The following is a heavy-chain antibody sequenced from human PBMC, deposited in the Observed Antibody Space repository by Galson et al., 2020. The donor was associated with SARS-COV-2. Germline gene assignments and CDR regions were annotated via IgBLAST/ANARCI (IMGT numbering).Heavy chain of an antibody. Sequence: GGSLRLSCVASGFTFSNSALHWVCHTPGKGLEWVALISYDGSNKYYADSVTGRFTISRDDSKNTLYLQMNSLRPDDTGLYYCARERYGAGTYAEVDPWGQGTLVTVSS. CDR1: GFTFSNSA. J-gene: IGHJ5*02. V-gene: IGHV3-30*04. CDR2: ISYDGSNK. D-gene: IGHD3-10*01. CDR3: ARERYGAGTYAEVDP.